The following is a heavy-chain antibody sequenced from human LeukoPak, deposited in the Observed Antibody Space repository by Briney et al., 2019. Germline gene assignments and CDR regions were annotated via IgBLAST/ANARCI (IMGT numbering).Heavy chain of an antibody. CDR2: INSDGSNT. J-gene: IGHJ5*02. CDR3: AKDGHYDFWSGYYNPNWFDP. V-gene: IGHV3-74*01. CDR1: GFALSTYW. D-gene: IGHD3-3*01. Sequence: GGSLRLSCAASGFALSTYWMHWVRQAPGKGLVWVSLINSDGSNTLYADSVKGRFTISRDNSKNTLYLQMNSLRAEDTAVYYCAKDGHYDFWSGYYNPNWFDPWGQGTLVTVSS.